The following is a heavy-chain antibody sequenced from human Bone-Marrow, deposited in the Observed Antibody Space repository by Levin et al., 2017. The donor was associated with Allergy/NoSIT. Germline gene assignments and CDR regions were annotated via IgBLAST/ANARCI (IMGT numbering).Heavy chain of an antibody. CDR3: ARQITEIKDYDY. J-gene: IGHJ4*02. D-gene: IGHD3-16*01. CDR2: IYYSGRT. CDR1: GGSISSSSYH. V-gene: IGHV4-39*01. Sequence: SETLSLTCTVSGGSISSSSYHWGWVRQPPGKGLEWIGSIYYSGRTYYHPSLNSRVTISVDTSKNQFSLHLSPVTAADTAVYYCARQITEIKDYDYWGQGTLVTVSS.